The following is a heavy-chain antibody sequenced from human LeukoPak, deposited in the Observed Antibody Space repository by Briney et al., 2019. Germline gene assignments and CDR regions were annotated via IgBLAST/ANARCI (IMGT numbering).Heavy chain of an antibody. J-gene: IGHJ5*02. D-gene: IGHD2-21*01. CDR1: GYTFTSYD. V-gene: IGHV1-18*01. CDR3: ARHPLPLAYWDPRFDP. CDR2: MNPNSGNT. Sequence: ASVKVSCKASGYTFTSYDINWVRQAAGQGLEWMGWMNPNSGNTNYAQKLQGRVTMTTDTSTSTAYMELRSLRSDDTAVYYCARHPLPLAYWDPRFDPWGQGTLVTVSS.